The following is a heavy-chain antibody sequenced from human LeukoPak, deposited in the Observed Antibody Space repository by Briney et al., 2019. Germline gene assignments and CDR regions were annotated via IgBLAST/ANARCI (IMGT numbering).Heavy chain of an antibody. V-gene: IGHV1-8*03. CDR2: MNPNSGNT. Sequence: ASVKVSCKASGYTFTSYDINWVRQATGQGLEWMGWMNPNSGNTGYAQKFQGRVTITRNTSISTAYMELSSLRSEDTAVYYCARLTWELPPGGLYYNYYIDVWDKGATVTVSS. D-gene: IGHD1-26*01. CDR3: ARLTWELPPGGLYYNYYIDV. J-gene: IGHJ6*03. CDR1: GYTFTSYD.